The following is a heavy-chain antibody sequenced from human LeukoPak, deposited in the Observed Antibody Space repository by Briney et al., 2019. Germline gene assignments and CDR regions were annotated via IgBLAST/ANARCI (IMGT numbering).Heavy chain of an antibody. J-gene: IGHJ4*02. CDR1: GFTFSSYG. CDR3: ARDQDGGKYYYESSGYSH. CDR2: ISSGGHI. Sequence: PGGSLRLSCAAYGFTFSSYGLNWVRQAPGKGLEWVSTISSGGHIYYEDSVKGRFTISRDNAKNSLYLQMNSLRAEDTAVYYCARDQDGGKYYYESSGYSHWGQGILVTVSS. V-gene: IGHV3-21*01. D-gene: IGHD3-22*01.